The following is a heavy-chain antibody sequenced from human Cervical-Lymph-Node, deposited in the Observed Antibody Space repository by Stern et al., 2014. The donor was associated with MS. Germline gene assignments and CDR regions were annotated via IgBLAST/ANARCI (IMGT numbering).Heavy chain of an antibody. CDR3: AREVLGYYGMDV. CDR2: ISGSGDVI. D-gene: IGHD4/OR15-4a*01. V-gene: IGHV3-11*01. J-gene: IGHJ6*02. CDR1: GFTFNDHY. Sequence: QVQLVQSGGGLVTPGGSLRLTCAGSGFTFNDHYITWVRQAPGRGLEWLSDISGSGDVIYYAGSVRGRFTISRDNAKKSVYLQMNSLRAEDTAVYYCAREVLGYYGMDVWGQGTTVTVSS.